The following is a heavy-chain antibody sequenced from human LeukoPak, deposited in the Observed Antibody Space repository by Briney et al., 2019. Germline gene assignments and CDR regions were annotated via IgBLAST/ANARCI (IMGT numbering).Heavy chain of an antibody. V-gene: IGHV3-7*03. CDR1: GFTFSSYW. CDR2: IKQDGSEK. J-gene: IGHJ4*02. D-gene: IGHD3-22*01. Sequence: GGSLRLSYAASGFTFSSYWMRWVRQAPGKGLKGVANIKQDGSEKYYVDSAKGRFTISRDNAKNSLYLQMNSLRAEDTAVYYCAKVLITMIVVVPPDYWGQGTLVTVSS. CDR3: AKVLITMIVVVPPDY.